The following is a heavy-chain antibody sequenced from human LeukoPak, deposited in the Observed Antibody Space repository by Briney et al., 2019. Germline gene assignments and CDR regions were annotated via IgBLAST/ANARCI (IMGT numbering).Heavy chain of an antibody. J-gene: IGHJ4*02. CDR2: ISSSSSYI. D-gene: IGHD3-10*01. CDR1: GFTFSSYS. Sequence: GGSLRLSCAASGFTFSSYSMDWVRQAPGRGLEWVSSISSSSSYIYYADSVKGRFTISRDNAKNSLYLQMNSLRAEDTAVYYCARGGSGSYCFDYWGQGTLVTVSS. V-gene: IGHV3-21*01. CDR3: ARGGSGSYCFDY.